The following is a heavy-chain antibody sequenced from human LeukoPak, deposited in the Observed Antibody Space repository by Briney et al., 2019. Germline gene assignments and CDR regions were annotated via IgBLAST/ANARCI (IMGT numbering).Heavy chain of an antibody. CDR2: ISGSGGNT. D-gene: IGHD3-10*01. CDR1: GFTFSSSA. J-gene: IGHJ5*02. CDR3: AKDFSLGSHNWFDP. V-gene: IGHV3-23*01. Sequence: PGGSLRLSCEASGFTFSSSAMSWVRQAPGKGLEWVSAISGSGGNTYYADSVKGRFTISRDNSKNTLYLQMNSLRAEDTALYYCAKDFSLGSHNWFDPWGQGTLVTVSS.